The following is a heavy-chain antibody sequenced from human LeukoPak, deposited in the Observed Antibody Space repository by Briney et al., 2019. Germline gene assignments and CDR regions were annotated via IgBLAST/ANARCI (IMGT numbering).Heavy chain of an antibody. CDR1: GFTFSNYW. CDR2: IKQDRSQK. Sequence: GGSLRLSCVGSGFTFSNYWMNWVRQAPGKGLEWVATIKQDRSQKTYVDSVKGRFTISRDNAKKSLYLQMNSLRADDTAVYYCARLHWNDVAIWGQGTLVTVSS. J-gene: IGHJ4*02. D-gene: IGHD1-1*01. CDR3: ARLHWNDVAI. V-gene: IGHV3-7*01.